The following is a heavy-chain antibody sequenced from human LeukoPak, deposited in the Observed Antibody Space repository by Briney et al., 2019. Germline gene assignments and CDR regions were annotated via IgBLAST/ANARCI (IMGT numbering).Heavy chain of an antibody. D-gene: IGHD4-23*01. Sequence: PGGSLRLSCAASGFTFSSYGMHWVRQAPGKGLEWVAVIWYDGSNKYYADSVKGRFTISRDNSKNTLYLQMNSLRAEDTAVYYCAKGGGNTAPYYFDYWGQGTLVTVSS. V-gene: IGHV3-33*06. CDR2: IWYDGSNK. J-gene: IGHJ4*02. CDR1: GFTFSSYG. CDR3: AKGGGNTAPYYFDY.